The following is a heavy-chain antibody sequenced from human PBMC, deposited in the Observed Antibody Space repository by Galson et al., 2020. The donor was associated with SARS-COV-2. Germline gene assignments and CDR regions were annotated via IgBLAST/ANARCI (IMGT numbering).Heavy chain of an antibody. Sequence: GSLRLSCAASGFTFSDHAMHWVRQAPGKGLEWVAQIFFDGSEKYYGDSVRGRFTIPRDSSKNTVYLQMNNLRVDDTAVYYCARDGQSSRGWAFDYWGQGTLLTVSS. J-gene: IGHJ4*02. CDR1: GFTFSDHA. V-gene: IGHV3-33*01. CDR3: ARDGQSSRGWAFDY. CDR2: IFFDGSEK. D-gene: IGHD6-19*01.